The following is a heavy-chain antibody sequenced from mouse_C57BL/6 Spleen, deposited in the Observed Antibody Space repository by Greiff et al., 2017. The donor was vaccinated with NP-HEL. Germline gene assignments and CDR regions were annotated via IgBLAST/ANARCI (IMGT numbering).Heavy chain of an antibody. V-gene: IGHV2-2*01. Sequence: VKLMESGPGLVQPSQSLSITCTVSGFSLTSYGVHWVRQSPGKGLEWLGVIWSGGSTDYNAAFISRLSISKDNSKSQVFFKMNSLQADDTAIYYCARGDWDGYFDVWGTGTTVTVSS. CDR1: GFSLTSYG. CDR3: ARGDWDGYFDV. CDR2: IWSGGST. J-gene: IGHJ1*03. D-gene: IGHD4-1*01.